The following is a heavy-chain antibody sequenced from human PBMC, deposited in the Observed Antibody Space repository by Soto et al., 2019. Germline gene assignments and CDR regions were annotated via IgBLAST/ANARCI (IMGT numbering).Heavy chain of an antibody. CDR1: GYSFATYW. CDR3: ARRKGRAFDI. Sequence: GESLKISCKGSGYSFATYWIGWVRQMPGKGLEWMGIIYPSDSDTRYSPSFQGQVTISADKSITTAYLQWSSLKASDTAMYYCARRKGRAFDIWGQGTMVTVSS. V-gene: IGHV5-51*01. CDR2: IYPSDSDT. J-gene: IGHJ3*02.